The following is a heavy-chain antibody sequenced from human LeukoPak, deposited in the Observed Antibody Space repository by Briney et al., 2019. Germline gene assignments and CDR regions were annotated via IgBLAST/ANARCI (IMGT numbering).Heavy chain of an antibody. J-gene: IGHJ4*02. CDR2: IRYDGTKK. Sequence: GGSLLLSCAASQFTFSSYGMHWVRQAPGKGLEWVTFIRYDGTKKYVDSVKGRFTISRDNSKNTLYLQMNSLRAEDTAVYYCAKDWRAYCGDDCYSYFDYWGQGTLVIVSS. CDR1: QFTFSSYG. D-gene: IGHD2-21*02. V-gene: IGHV3-30*02. CDR3: AKDWRAYCGDDCYSYFDY.